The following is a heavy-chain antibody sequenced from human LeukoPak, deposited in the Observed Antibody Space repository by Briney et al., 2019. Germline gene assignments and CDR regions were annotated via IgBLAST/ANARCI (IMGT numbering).Heavy chain of an antibody. CDR1: EFTFTTYG. CDR2: IYYDGSNI. V-gene: IGHV3-33*01. Sequence: GESLKISCAASEFTFTTYGMHWVRPAPGKGLEWVAFIYYDGSNIYYADYVKGRFTISRDISKNTLYLQMDSLRAEDTAIYYCARDWKTNSLDYWGQGTLVTVSS. CDR3: ARDWKTNSLDY. J-gene: IGHJ4*02. D-gene: IGHD1-1*01.